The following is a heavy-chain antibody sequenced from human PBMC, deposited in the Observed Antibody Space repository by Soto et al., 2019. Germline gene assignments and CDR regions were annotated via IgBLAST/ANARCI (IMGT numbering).Heavy chain of an antibody. Sequence: PGGYLRLSCAASGVTFSRYGMHWVRQAPGKGLEWVAVISYDGSNKYYADSVKGQFTISRDNSKNTLYLQMNSLRAEDTAVYYCAKDRGQNYYYYGMDVWGQGTTVTVSS. D-gene: IGHD3-10*01. CDR2: ISYDGSNK. J-gene: IGHJ6*02. V-gene: IGHV3-30*18. CDR3: AKDRGQNYYYYGMDV. CDR1: GVTFSRYG.